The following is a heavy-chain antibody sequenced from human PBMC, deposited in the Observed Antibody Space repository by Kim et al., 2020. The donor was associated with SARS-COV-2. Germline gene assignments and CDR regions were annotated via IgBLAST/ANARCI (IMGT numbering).Heavy chain of an antibody. J-gene: IGHJ6*02. Sequence: ANSYATAYAASVKARFTISRDDSKNTAYLQMNSLKTEDTAVYYCTFSGVWGQGTTVTVSS. D-gene: IGHD2-15*01. V-gene: IGHV3-73*01. CDR2: ANSYAT. CDR3: TFSGV.